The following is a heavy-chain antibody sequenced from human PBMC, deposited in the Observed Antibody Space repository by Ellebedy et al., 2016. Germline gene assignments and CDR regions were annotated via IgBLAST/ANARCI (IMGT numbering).Heavy chain of an antibody. V-gene: IGHV3-48*04. D-gene: IGHD5-24*01. J-gene: IGHJ5*02. Sequence: GESLKTSCAASGFTFSSYSMNWVRQAPGKGLEWVSYISSISSTIYYADSVKGRFTISRDNAKNSLYMQMNSLRAEDTAVYYCAGGWLQTWGQGTLVTVSS. CDR3: AGGWLQT. CDR2: ISSISSTI. CDR1: GFTFSSYS.